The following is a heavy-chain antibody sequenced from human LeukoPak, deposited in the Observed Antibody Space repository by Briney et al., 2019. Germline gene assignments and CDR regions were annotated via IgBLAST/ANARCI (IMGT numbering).Heavy chain of an antibody. V-gene: IGHV3-7*01. Sequence: GGSLRLSCAASGFTFSSYWMSWVRQAPGKGLEWVANIKQDGSEKYYVDSVKGRFTISRDNAKNSLYLQMNSLRAEDTAVYYCAREERILTGYYQDRRDFDYWGQGTLVTVSS. CDR1: GFTFSSYW. J-gene: IGHJ4*02. D-gene: IGHD3-9*01. CDR2: IKQDGSEK. CDR3: AREERILTGYYQDRRDFDY.